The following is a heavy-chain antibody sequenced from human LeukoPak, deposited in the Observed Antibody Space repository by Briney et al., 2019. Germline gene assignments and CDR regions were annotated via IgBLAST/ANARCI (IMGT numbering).Heavy chain of an antibody. V-gene: IGHV3-33*01. Sequence: PGRSLRLSCAASGVTFSSYGMHWVRQAPGKGLEWVAVIWYDGSNKYYADSVKGRFTISRDNSKNTLYLQMNSLRAEDTAVYYCARGFFDWLNWFDPWGQGTLVTVSS. CDR3: ARGFFDWLNWFDP. J-gene: IGHJ5*02. CDR1: GVTFSSYG. CDR2: IWYDGSNK. D-gene: IGHD3-9*01.